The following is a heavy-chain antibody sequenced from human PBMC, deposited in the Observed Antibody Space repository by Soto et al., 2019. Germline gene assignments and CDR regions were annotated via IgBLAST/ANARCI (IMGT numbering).Heavy chain of an antibody. Sequence: GESLKISCKASGFTFSSYSLGWVRHMPGKGLQWMGNIFSSDSSAKYSPSFVGQVTISVDRSINTAYLPWSSLKASDTAIYYCGTWRGSSWFDYWGPGTLVTVSS. J-gene: IGHJ4*02. V-gene: IGHV5-51*01. CDR2: IFSSDSSA. CDR1: GFTFSSYS. CDR3: GTWRGSSWFDY. D-gene: IGHD2-2*01.